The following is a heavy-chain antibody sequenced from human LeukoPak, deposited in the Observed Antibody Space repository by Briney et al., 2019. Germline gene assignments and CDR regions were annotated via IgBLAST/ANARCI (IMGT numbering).Heavy chain of an antibody. Sequence: ASVKVSCKASGGTFSSYAISWVRQATGQGLEWMGWMNPNSGNTGYAQKFQGRVTMTRNTSISTAYMELSSLRSEDTAVYYCARGRYGSSTSCYNYWGQGTLVTVSS. CDR3: ARGRYGSSTSCYNY. CDR2: MNPNSGNT. CDR1: GGTFSSYA. J-gene: IGHJ4*02. V-gene: IGHV1-8*02. D-gene: IGHD2-2*02.